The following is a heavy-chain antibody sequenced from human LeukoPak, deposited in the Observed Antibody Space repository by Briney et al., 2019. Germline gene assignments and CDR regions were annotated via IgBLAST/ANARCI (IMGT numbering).Heavy chain of an antibody. CDR2: IWYDGSNK. J-gene: IGHJ4*02. CDR1: GFTFSSYG. D-gene: IGHD6-6*01. V-gene: IGHV3-30*19. CDR3: ARDQGSSSGIDY. Sequence: GGSLRLSCAASGFTFSSYGMHWVRQAPGKGLEWVAVIWYDGSNKYYADSVKGRFTISRDNSENTLYLQMNSLRAEDTAVYYCARDQGSSSGIDYWGQGTLVTVSS.